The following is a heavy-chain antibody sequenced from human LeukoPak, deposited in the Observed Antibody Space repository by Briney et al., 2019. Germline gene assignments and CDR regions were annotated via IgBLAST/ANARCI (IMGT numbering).Heavy chain of an antibody. V-gene: IGHV1-2*02. Sequence: ASVKVSCKTSGYTFTGYYMHWVRQAPGQGLEWMGWINPNSGGTNYAQKFQGRVTMTRDTSISTAYMELSRLRSDDTAVYYCAREVYYCSGGSCYPTHFDYWGQGTLVTVSS. CDR1: GYTFTGYY. CDR3: AREVYYCSGGSCYPTHFDY. D-gene: IGHD2-15*01. CDR2: INPNSGGT. J-gene: IGHJ4*02.